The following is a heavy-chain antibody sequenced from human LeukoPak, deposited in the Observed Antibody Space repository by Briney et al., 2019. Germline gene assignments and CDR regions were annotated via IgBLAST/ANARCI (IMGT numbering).Heavy chain of an antibody. CDR3: ARAPRVGEDYYYYYYMDV. V-gene: IGHV4-59*01. D-gene: IGHD3-3*01. CDR1: GGSISSYY. J-gene: IGHJ6*03. Sequence: SETLSLTCTVSGGSISSYYWSWIRQPPGKGLEWIGYIYYSGSTNYNPSLKSRVTISVDTSKNQFSLKLSSVTAADTAVYYCARAPRVGEDYYYYYYMDVWGKGTTVTVSS. CDR2: IYYSGST.